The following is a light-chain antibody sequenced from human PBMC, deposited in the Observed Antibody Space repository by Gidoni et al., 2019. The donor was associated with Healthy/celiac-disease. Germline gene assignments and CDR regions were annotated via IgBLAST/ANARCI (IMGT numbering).Light chain of an antibody. CDR2: DAA. V-gene: IGKV3-11*01. Sequence: ELVLPHSPATLSFAPGESATLSCRARHSVSSYLAWYQQKPGQAPRLLIYDAANSATGIPARFIGSGSATDFTPTISSLEPEDFAVYYCQQRSNWPELTFGGGTKVEIK. CDR1: HSVSSY. J-gene: IGKJ4*01. CDR3: QQRSNWPELT.